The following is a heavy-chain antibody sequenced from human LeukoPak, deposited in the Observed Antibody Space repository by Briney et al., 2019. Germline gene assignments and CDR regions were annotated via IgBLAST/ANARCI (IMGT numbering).Heavy chain of an antibody. Sequence: ESGGSLRLSCAASGFTFSNFAMSWVRQAPGKGLEWVSVITGSGGRTYYAESVKGRFTISRDNSKNTMYLQMNSLGAGDTAVYYCAKIFGYYYDSSAYYDTWGQGTLVTVSS. CDR1: GFTFSNFA. CDR2: ITGSGGRT. CDR3: AKIFGYYYDSSAYYDT. J-gene: IGHJ5*02. D-gene: IGHD3-22*01. V-gene: IGHV3-23*01.